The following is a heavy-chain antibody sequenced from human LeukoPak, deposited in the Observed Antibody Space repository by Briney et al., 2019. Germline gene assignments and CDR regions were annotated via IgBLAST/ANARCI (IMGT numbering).Heavy chain of an antibody. D-gene: IGHD4/OR15-4a*01. CDR1: GFTFSAYG. V-gene: IGHV3-33*01. J-gene: IGHJ4*02. Sequence: GGSLRLSCAASGFTFSAYGMHWVRQAPGKGPEWVAVIWYDGSNKYYADSVKGRFTISRDNAKNSLYLQVNSLRAEGTAVYYCARLTRRYYFDYWGQGTLVTVSS. CDR2: IWYDGSNK. CDR3: ARLTRRYYFDY.